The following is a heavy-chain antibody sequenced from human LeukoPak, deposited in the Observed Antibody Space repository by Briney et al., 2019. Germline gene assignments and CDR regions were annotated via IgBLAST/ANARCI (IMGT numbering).Heavy chain of an antibody. J-gene: IGHJ5*02. D-gene: IGHD6-19*01. Sequence: GGSLRLSCAASGFTFSSYSMNWVRQAPGKGLEWVSSISSSSSYIYYADSVKGRFTISRDNAKNSLYLQMNSLRAEDTAVYYCATRYSSGWFKVATGTWFDPWGQGTLVSVSS. CDR2: ISSSSSYI. CDR3: ATRYSSGWFKVATGTWFDP. V-gene: IGHV3-21*01. CDR1: GFTFSSYS.